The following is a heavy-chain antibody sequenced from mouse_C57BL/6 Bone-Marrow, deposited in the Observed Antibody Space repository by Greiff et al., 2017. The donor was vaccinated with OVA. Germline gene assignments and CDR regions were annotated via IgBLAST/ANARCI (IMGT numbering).Heavy chain of an antibody. CDR2: IDPSDSET. V-gene: IGHV1-52*01. CDR3: AREGWLLSWYFDD. CDR1: GYTFTSYW. J-gene: IGHJ1*03. Sequence: QVQLQQPGAELVRPGSSVKLSCKASGYTFTSYWMHWVKQRPIQGLEWIGNIDPSDSETHYNQKFKDKATLTVDKSSSTAYMQLSSLTSEDSAVYYCAREGWLLSWYFDDWGTGTTVTVSS. D-gene: IGHD2-3*01.